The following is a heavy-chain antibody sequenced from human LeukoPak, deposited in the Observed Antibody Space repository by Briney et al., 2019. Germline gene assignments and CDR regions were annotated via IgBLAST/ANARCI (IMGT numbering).Heavy chain of an antibody. CDR3: ARLLPSSYYYYGMDV. V-gene: IGHV4-59*08. CDR2: IYYSGST. CDR1: GGSISSYY. Sequence: SETLSLTCTVSGGSISSYYWSWVRQPPGKGLEWIGYIYYSGSTNYNPSLKSRVTISVDTSKNQFSLKLSSVTAADTVVYYCARLLPSSYYYYGMDVWGQGTTVTVSS. J-gene: IGHJ6*02.